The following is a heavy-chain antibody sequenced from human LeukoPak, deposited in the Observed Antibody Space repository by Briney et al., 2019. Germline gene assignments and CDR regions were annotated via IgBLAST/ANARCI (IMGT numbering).Heavy chain of an antibody. CDR3: ARDRGKIEVWPGP. CDR1: GGSISNSY. J-gene: IGHJ5*02. Sequence: KTSETLSLTCTVSGGSISNSYWTWIRQPPGKGLEWIGHIYYSGSTNYNPSLKSRVTISVDTSKNQFSLKLTSVNAADTAIYYCARDRGKIEVWPGPWGQGTLVTVSS. D-gene: IGHD4-23*01. V-gene: IGHV4-59*01. CDR2: IYYSGST.